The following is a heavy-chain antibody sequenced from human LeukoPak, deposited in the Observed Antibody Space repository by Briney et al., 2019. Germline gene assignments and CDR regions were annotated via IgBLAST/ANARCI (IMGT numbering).Heavy chain of an antibody. J-gene: IGHJ6*04. CDR3: ARDRGYSTYYDILTGYYPYYYGMDV. D-gene: IGHD3-9*01. CDR1: GFTFSSNA. V-gene: IGHV3-7*03. Sequence: GGSLRLSCAASGFTFSSNAMNWVRQAPGKGLEWVANIKQDGSEKYYVDSVKGRFTISRDNAKNSLYLQMNSLRAEDTAVYYCARDRGYSTYYDILTGYYPYYYGMDVWGKGTTVTVSS. CDR2: IKQDGSEK.